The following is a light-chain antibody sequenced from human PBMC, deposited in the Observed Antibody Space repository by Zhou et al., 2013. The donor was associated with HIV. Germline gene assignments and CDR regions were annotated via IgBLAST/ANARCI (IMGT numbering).Light chain of an antibody. Sequence: DIQMTQSPSSLSASVGDRVTITCQASQDISNYLNWYQQKPGKAPKLLIYDASNLETGVPSRFSGSGSGTDFTFTISSLQPEDIATYYCQQYDNLLPYTFGPGDQAGDQT. CDR3: QQYDNLLPYT. J-gene: IGKJ2*01. CDR2: DAS. CDR1: QDISNY. V-gene: IGKV1-33*01.